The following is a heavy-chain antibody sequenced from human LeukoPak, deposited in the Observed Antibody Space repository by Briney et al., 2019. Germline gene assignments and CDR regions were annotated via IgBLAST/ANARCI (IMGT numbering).Heavy chain of an antibody. CDR2: ISGSGGST. CDR1: GFTFSSYA. D-gene: IGHD6-19*01. V-gene: IGHV3-23*01. CDR3: AKVAHSSGWYGWFDP. J-gene: IGHJ5*02. Sequence: GGSLRLSCAASGFTFSSYAMSWVRQAPGKGLEWVSAISGSGGSTYYADSVKGRFTNSGDNSKNTLYLQMNSLRAEDTAVYYCAKVAHSSGWYGWFDPWGQGTLVTVSS.